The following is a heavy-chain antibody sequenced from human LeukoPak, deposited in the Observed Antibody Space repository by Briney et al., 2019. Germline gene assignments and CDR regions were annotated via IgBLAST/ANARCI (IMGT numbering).Heavy chain of an antibody. CDR3: ARLREIPVFGVVTKSTSYFDY. CDR2: ISWNSGSM. V-gene: IGHV3-9*01. J-gene: IGHJ4*02. D-gene: IGHD3-3*01. Sequence: GGSLRLSCAASGFTFDDYAMHWVRQAPGKGLEWVSGISWNSGSMGYADSVKGRFTISRDNAKNSLYLQMNSLRAEDTAVYYCARLREIPVFGVVTKSTSYFDYWGQGTLVTVSS. CDR1: GFTFDDYA.